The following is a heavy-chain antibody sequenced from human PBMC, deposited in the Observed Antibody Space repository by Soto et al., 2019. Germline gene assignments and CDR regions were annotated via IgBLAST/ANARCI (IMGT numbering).Heavy chain of an antibody. CDR2: IYSGGST. CDR3: ARRRRPYGDYYFDS. Sequence: EVQLEESGGGLVQPGGSLRLSCAASGFTVSNNYMSWVRQAPGKGLEWVSIIYSGGSTYYADSVRGRFTISRDNSKNTLYLQVNSLRAEDTAVYYCARRRRPYGDYYFDSWGRGTLVTVSS. CDR1: GFTVSNNY. V-gene: IGHV3-66*04. J-gene: IGHJ4*02. D-gene: IGHD4-17*01.